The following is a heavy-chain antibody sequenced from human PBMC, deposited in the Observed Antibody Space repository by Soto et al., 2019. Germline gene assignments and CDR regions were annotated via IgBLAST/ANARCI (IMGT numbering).Heavy chain of an antibody. V-gene: IGHV1-69*02. CDR2: IIPILGIV. CDR3: ARLGPFSAVLRFLEWLPHMDV. CDR1: GGTFSSYT. Sequence: SVKVSCKASGGTFSSYTISWVRQAPGQGLEWMGRIIPILGIVNYTQKFQGRVTITANKSTSTAYMELSSLRSEDTAVYYCARLGPFSAVLRFLEWLPHMDVWGQGTTVTVSS. J-gene: IGHJ6*02. D-gene: IGHD3-3*01.